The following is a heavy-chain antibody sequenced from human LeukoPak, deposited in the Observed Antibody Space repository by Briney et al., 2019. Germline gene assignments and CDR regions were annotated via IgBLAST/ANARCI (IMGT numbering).Heavy chain of an antibody. Sequence: SVKVTCKASGGTFSSYAISWVRQAPGQGLEWMGGIIPIFGTANYAQKFQGRVTITTDESTSTAYMELSSLRSEDTAVYYCAREIDYYDSGGSVNWFDPWGQGTLVTVSS. CDR1: GGTFSSYA. CDR2: IIPIFGTA. J-gene: IGHJ5*02. V-gene: IGHV1-69*05. D-gene: IGHD3-22*01. CDR3: AREIDYYDSGGSVNWFDP.